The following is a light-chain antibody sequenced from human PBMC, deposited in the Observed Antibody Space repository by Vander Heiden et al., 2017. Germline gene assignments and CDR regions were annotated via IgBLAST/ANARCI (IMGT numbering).Light chain of an antibody. Sequence: DIQMTQSPSSLSASVGDRVTITCRASQSISSYLNWYQQKPGKAPKLLIYAASSLQSGVPSRFSGSGSGTDFTLTISGLKPEDFATYYCQQSYSNPQTFGQGTKVEIK. J-gene: IGKJ1*01. CDR1: QSISSY. CDR3: QQSYSNPQT. CDR2: AAS. V-gene: IGKV1-39*01.